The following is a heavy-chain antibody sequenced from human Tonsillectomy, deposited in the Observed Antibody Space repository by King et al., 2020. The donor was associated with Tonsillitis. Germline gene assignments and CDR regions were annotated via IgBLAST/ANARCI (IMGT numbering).Heavy chain of an antibody. CDR3: VRGYGGY. CDR2: ISPGDSAT. J-gene: IGHJ4*02. Sequence: VQLVESGAEVKKPGESLKISCKGSGYSFTTSRIGWVRQIPGKGLECVGVISPGDSATRYSPSFQGQVTISVDRSISTPYLQWSSLKASDSAMYYGVRGYGGYWGQGTLVTVSS. CDR1: GYSFTTSR. V-gene: IGHV5-51*01. D-gene: IGHD2-15*01.